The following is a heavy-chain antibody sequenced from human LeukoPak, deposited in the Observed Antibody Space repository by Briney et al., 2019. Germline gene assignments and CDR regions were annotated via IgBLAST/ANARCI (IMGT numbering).Heavy chain of an antibody. CDR3: ARGQLTMVHRSGLRYFDY. J-gene: IGHJ4*02. D-gene: IGHD3-10*01. V-gene: IGHV1-18*04. CDR1: GYTFTSYG. CDR2: ISAYNGNT. Sequence: ASVKVSCKASGYTFTSYGISWVRQAPGQGLEWVGWISAYNGNTNYAQKLQGRVTMTTDTSTSTAYMELRSLRSDDTAVYYCARGQLTMVHRSGLRYFDYWGQGTLVTVSS.